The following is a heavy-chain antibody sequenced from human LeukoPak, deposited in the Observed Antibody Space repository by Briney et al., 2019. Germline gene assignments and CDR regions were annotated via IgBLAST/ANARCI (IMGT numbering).Heavy chain of an antibody. D-gene: IGHD1-20*01. Sequence: GASVKVSCKASGHTFTSYGISWVRQAPGQGLEWMGWISAYNGNTNYAQKLQGRVTMTTGTSTSTAYMELRSLRSDDTAVYYCARFGTYNWNDEDEGYWGQGTLVTVSS. J-gene: IGHJ4*02. CDR1: GHTFTSYG. V-gene: IGHV1-18*04. CDR3: ARFGTYNWNDEDEGY. CDR2: ISAYNGNT.